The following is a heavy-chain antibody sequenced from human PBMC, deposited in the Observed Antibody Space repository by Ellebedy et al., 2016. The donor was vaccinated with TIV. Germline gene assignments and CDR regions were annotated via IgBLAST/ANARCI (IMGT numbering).Heavy chain of an antibody. CDR1: GGSISSSSYY. D-gene: IGHD4-17*01. Sequence: MPSETLSLTCTVSGGSISSSSYYWGWIRQPPGKGLEWIGSIYYSGSTYYNPSLKSRATISVDTSKNQFSLKLSSVTAADTAVYYCARLFRYGDSYSFDYWGQGTLVTVSS. J-gene: IGHJ4*02. CDR2: IYYSGST. CDR3: ARLFRYGDSYSFDY. V-gene: IGHV4-39*01.